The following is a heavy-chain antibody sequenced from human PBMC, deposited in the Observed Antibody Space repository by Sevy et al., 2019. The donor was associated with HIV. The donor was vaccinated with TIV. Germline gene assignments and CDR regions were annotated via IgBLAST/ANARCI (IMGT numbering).Heavy chain of an antibody. Sequence: ASVKVSCMASGYSFISYGINWVRQAPGQGLEWMGWISPYNGHASSAQKFQDRVTLTTDTSTSTAYMELRSLRSDDTAVYYCARDDTYSDPARYHYAYMDVWGQGTTVTVSS. CDR3: ARDDTYSDPARYHYAYMDV. CDR1: GYSFISYG. V-gene: IGHV1-18*01. D-gene: IGHD3-16*01. J-gene: IGHJ6*03. CDR2: ISPYNGHA.